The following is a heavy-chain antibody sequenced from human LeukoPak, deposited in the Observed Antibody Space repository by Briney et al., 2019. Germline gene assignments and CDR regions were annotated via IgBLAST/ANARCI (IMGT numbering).Heavy chain of an antibody. CDR2: ISAYNGDT. CDR1: GYTFTSYG. D-gene: IGHD3-10*01. CDR3: AKDPRHRLVWFGEETHFYYMDV. Sequence: ASVKVSCKASGYTFTSYGINWVRRAPGQGLEWMGWISAYNGDTNYAQKLQGRVTMTTDTSTSTAYMELRSLRSDDTAVYYCAKDPRHRLVWFGEETHFYYMDVWGKGTTVTISS. V-gene: IGHV1-18*01. J-gene: IGHJ6*03.